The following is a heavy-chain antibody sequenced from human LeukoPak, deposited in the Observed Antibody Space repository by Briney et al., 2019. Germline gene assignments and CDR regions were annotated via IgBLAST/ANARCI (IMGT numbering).Heavy chain of an antibody. D-gene: IGHD3-10*01. CDR2: INPNSGGT. Sequence: ASVNVSCKASGYTFTGYYMHWVRQAPGQGLEWMGWINPNSGGTNYAQKFQGRVTMTRDTSISTAYMELSRLRSDDTAVYYCAREGGYGSGSYPFDYWGQGTLVTVSS. V-gene: IGHV1-2*02. J-gene: IGHJ4*02. CDR3: AREGGYGSGSYPFDY. CDR1: GYTFTGYY.